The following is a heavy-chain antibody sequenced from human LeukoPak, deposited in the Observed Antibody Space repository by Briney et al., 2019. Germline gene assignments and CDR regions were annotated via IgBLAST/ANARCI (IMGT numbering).Heavy chain of an antibody. CDR3: ARAKRDTAWGASAFDI. CDR1: GGSISSYY. D-gene: IGHD5-18*01. V-gene: IGHV4-59*01. CDR2: IYYSGST. Sequence: SETLSLTCTVSGGSISSYYWSWIRQPPGKGLEWIGYIYYSGSTNYNPSLKSRVTISVDTSKNQFSLKLSSATAADTAVYYCARAKRDTAWGASAFDIWGQGTMVTVSS. J-gene: IGHJ3*02.